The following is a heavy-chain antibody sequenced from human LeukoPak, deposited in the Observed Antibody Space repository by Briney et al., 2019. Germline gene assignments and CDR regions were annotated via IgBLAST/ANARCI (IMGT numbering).Heavy chain of an antibody. J-gene: IGHJ4*02. CDR3: LGGTGRIFDY. CDR1: GFTFSSYA. D-gene: IGHD1-1*01. Sequence: GGSLRLSCAASGFTFSSYAMHWVRQAPGKGLEWVANIKQDGSVKHYVDSVKGRFTISRDNTKNSLYLQMNSLRAEDTAVYYCLGGTGRIFDYWGQGTLVTVSS. CDR2: IKQDGSVK. V-gene: IGHV3-7*01.